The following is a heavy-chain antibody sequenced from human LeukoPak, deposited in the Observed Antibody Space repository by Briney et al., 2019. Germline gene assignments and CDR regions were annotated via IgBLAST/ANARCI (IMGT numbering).Heavy chain of an antibody. CDR2: IIPIFGTA. J-gene: IGHJ3*02. V-gene: IGHV1-69*13. CDR1: GYTFTSYA. CDR3: ARDSTEDAFDI. Sequence: ASVKVSCKASGYTFTSYAISWVRQAPGQGLEWMGGIIPIFGTANYAQKFQGRVTITADESTSTAYMELSSLRSEDTAVYYCARDSTEDAFDIWGQGTMVTVSS.